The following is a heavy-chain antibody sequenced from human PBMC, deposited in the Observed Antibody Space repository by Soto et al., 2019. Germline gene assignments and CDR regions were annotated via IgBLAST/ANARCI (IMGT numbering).Heavy chain of an antibody. D-gene: IGHD3-3*01. J-gene: IGHJ6*02. CDR1: GGSFSGYY. CDR2: INHSGST. Sequence: KASETLSLTCAVYGGSFSGYYWSWIRQPPGKGLEWIGEINHSGSTNYNPSLKSRVTISVDTSKNQFSLKLSSVTAADTAVYYCARGTIFGVVITLYYYYGMDVWGQGTTVTVSS. V-gene: IGHV4-34*01. CDR3: ARGTIFGVVITLYYYYGMDV.